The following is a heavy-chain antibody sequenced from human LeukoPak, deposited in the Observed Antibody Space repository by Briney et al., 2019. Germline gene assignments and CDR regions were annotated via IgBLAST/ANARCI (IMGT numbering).Heavy chain of an antibody. D-gene: IGHD3-22*01. CDR3: ASHPQYYDSSGYYSYCFDY. J-gene: IGHJ4*02. CDR1: GGTFSSYA. CDR2: IIPIFGTA. V-gene: IGHV1-69*13. Sequence: SVKVSCKASGGTFSSYAISWVRQAPGQGLEWMGGIIPIFGTANYAQKFQGRVTITADESTSTAYMELSSLRSEDTAVYYCASHPQYYDSSGYYSYCFDYWGQGTLVTVSS.